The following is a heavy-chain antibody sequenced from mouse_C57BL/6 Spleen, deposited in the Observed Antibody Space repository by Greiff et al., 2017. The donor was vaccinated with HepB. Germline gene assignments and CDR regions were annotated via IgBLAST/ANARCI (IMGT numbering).Heavy chain of an antibody. Sequence: VQLQQSGPELVKPGASVKMSCKASGYTFTDYNMHWVKQSHGKSLEWIGYINPNNGGTSYNQKFKGKATLTVNKSSSTAYMELRSLTSEDSAVYYCVCVQTGTVYYFDYWGQGTTLTVSS. CDR2: INPNNGGT. J-gene: IGHJ2*01. V-gene: IGHV1-22*01. CDR3: VCVQTGTVYYFDY. CDR1: GYTFTDYN. D-gene: IGHD4-1*01.